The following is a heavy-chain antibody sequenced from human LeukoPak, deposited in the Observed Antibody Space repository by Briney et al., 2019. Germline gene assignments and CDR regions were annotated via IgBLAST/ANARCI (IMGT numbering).Heavy chain of an antibody. CDR2: IYPGDSDT. CDR3: ARLVGSYSSSEGAIDY. D-gene: IGHD6-6*01. Sequence: GESLKISCKGSGYSFTSYWLGWVRQMPGKGLEWLGIIYPGDSDTRYSPSFQGKVTISADKSIRSAYLHWSSLKASDTPMFYCARLVGSYSSSEGAIDYWGQGTLVTVSS. CDR1: GYSFTSYW. V-gene: IGHV5-51*01. J-gene: IGHJ4*02.